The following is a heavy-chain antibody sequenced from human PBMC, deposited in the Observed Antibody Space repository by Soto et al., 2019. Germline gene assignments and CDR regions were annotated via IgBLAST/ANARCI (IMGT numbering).Heavy chain of an antibody. D-gene: IGHD3-16*02. J-gene: IGHJ3*02. CDR3: ARGATNSFWGSYRYGAFDI. CDR2: MNPNSGNT. V-gene: IGHV1-8*01. Sequence: ASVKVSCKASGYTFTSYDINWVRQATGQGLEWMGWMNPNSGNTGYAQKFQGRVTMTRNTSISTAYMELSSLRSEDTAVYYCARGATNSFWGSYRYGAFDIWGQGTMVTVS. CDR1: GYTFTSYD.